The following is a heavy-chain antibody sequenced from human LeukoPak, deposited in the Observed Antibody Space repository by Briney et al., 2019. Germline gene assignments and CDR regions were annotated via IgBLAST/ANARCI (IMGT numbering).Heavy chain of an antibody. J-gene: IGHJ6*03. D-gene: IGHD3-3*01. CDR1: GGSISSGGYS. CDR2: IYYSGST. CDR3: ARGDFWSGYLSYYYMDV. Sequence: PSETLSLTCAVSGGSISSGGYSWSWFRQPPGKGLEWIGYIYYSGSTNYNPSLKSRVTISVDTSKNQFSLKLSSVTAADTAVYYCARGDFWSGYLSYYYMDVWGKGTTVTVSS. V-gene: IGHV4-61*08.